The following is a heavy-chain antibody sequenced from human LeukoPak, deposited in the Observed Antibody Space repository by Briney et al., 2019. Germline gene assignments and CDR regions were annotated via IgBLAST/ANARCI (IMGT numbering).Heavy chain of an antibody. CDR3: ATRVTAMNY. CDR2: INHSGST. J-gene: IGHJ4*02. V-gene: IGHV4-34*01. Sequence: PSETLSLTCAVYGGSFSGYYWSWIHQPPGKGLEWIGEINHSGSTNYNPSLKSRVTISVDTSKNRFSLKLSSVTAADTAVYYCATRVTAMNYWGQGTLVTVSS. CDR1: GGSFSGYY. D-gene: IGHD2-21*02.